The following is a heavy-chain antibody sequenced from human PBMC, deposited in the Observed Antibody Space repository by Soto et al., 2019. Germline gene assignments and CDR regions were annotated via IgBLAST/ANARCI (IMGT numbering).Heavy chain of an antibody. CDR3: ASARTYKYAGDF. CDR1: VFTFSNYV. D-gene: IGHD2-8*01. V-gene: IGHV3-30*14. J-gene: IGHJ4*02. CDR2: ISYDGNNK. Sequence: GGSLGLSCLASVFTFSNYVMHWVRQAPGKGLEWVAVISYDGNNKYCAASVKGRFTISRDTSKNTLSLQMNSLRAEDTAVYFCASARTYKYAGDFWGQGNLVTVSS.